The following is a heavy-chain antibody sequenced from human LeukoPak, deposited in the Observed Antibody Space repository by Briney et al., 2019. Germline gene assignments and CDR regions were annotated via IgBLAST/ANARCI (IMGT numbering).Heavy chain of an antibody. CDR2: ISSSSSYI. J-gene: IGHJ4*02. D-gene: IGHD6-13*01. CDR3: ARASYSSSWYLNY. Sequence: GGSLRLSCAASGFTLSSYSMNWVRQAPGKGLEWVSSISSSSSYIYYADSVKGRFTISRDNAKNSLYLQMNSLRAEDTAVYYCARASYSSSWYLNYWGQGTLVTVSS. V-gene: IGHV3-21*01. CDR1: GFTLSSYS.